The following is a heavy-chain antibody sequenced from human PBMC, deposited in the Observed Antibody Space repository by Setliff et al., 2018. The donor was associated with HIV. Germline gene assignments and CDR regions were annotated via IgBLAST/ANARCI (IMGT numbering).Heavy chain of an antibody. Sequence: PSETLSLTCTVSGGSISSGSYYWSWMRQPAGTGLEWIGRIYSSGSTNYNPSLKSRVTISLDTSKNQFSLNLSSVTAADTAVYYCARRSPGGGYYMDVWGKGTTVTVSS. D-gene: IGHD3-16*01. V-gene: IGHV4-61*02. CDR3: ARRSPGGGYYMDV. J-gene: IGHJ6*03. CDR2: IYSSGST. CDR1: GGSISSGSYY.